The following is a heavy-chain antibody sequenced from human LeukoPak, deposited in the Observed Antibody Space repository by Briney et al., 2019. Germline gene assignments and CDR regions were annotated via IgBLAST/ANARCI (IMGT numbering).Heavy chain of an antibody. CDR3: ARHSPYRTTTAHYYMDV. Sequence: PSETLSLTCSVSGGSISLSYYYWSWIRQPPGKGLEWIGEINHSGSTNYNPSLKSRVTISVDTSKNQFSLKLSSVTAADTAVYYCARHSPYRTTTAHYYMDVWGKGTTVTISS. CDR1: GGSISLSYYY. J-gene: IGHJ6*03. CDR2: INHSGST. V-gene: IGHV4-34*01. D-gene: IGHD4-11*01.